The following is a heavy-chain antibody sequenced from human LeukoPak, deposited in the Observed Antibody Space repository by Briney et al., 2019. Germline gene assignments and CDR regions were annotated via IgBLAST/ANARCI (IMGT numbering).Heavy chain of an antibody. CDR2: IIPIFGTA. J-gene: IGHJ4*02. CDR1: GYTFTSYG. CDR3: ARDLSYYDSSGYYFDY. D-gene: IGHD3-22*01. Sequence: SVKVSCKASGYTFTSYGISWVRQAPGQGLEWMGGIIPIFGTANYAQKFQGRVTITADESTSTAYMELSSLRSEDTAVYYCARDLSYYDSSGYYFDYWGQGTLVTVSS. V-gene: IGHV1-69*13.